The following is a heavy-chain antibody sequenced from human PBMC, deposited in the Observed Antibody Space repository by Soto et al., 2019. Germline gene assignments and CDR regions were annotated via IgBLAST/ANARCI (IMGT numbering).Heavy chain of an antibody. CDR1: GYTFNLYG. J-gene: IGHJ4*02. D-gene: IGHD3-9*01. V-gene: IGHV1-18*04. Sequence: QVQLVQSAGELRQPGASVKVSCKTSGYTFNLYGMTWLRQAPGQGLEWMGWISGYNGNATYAQKFKGRVALTIDTSTTTVHMELESLTSDDTAVYYCARILQTSRALGHWGQGTLVTVSS. CDR2: ISGYNGNA. CDR3: ARILQTSRALGH.